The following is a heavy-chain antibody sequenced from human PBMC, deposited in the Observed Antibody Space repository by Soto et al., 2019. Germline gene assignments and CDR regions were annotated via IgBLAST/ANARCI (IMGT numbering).Heavy chain of an antibody. Sequence: GGSLRLSCAASGFTFSSYSMNWVRQAPGKGLEWVSSISSSSSYIYYADSVKGRFTISRDNAKNSLYLQMNSLRAEDTAVYYCERFLVVVPRGGDYYYMDVWGKGTTVTVSS. CDR2: ISSSSSYI. CDR3: ERFLVVVPRGGDYYYMDV. V-gene: IGHV3-21*01. CDR1: GFTFSSYS. J-gene: IGHJ6*03. D-gene: IGHD2-2*01.